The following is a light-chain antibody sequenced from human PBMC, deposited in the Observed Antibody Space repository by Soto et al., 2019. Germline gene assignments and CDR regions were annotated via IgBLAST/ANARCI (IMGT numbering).Light chain of an antibody. V-gene: IGKV3-20*01. Sequence: EIMQTQSPRTLSLSPGDTATLSSRASQTVSNIYLVWYQQRPGQAPRLLIYETSIRASGIPDRFSGSGSGTDFTLTISRLEPEDFAVYFCQHYGTSPFTFGQGTRLEIK. CDR3: QHYGTSPFT. CDR1: QTVSNIY. J-gene: IGKJ5*01. CDR2: ETS.